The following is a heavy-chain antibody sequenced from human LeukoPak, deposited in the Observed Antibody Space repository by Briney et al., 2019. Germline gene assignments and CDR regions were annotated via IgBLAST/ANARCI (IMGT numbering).Heavy chain of an antibody. CDR1: GYTFSNYD. V-gene: IGHV1-46*01. D-gene: IGHD6-6*01. Sequence: ASVKVSCKASGYTFSNYDMNWVRQAPGQGLEWMGMITPSGGISYAQNYQGRVTLTRDMSTNTVYMELCSLRSEDTAVYYCARVDSTSPHELDYWGQGTLVTVSS. J-gene: IGHJ4*02. CDR2: ITPSGGI. CDR3: ARVDSTSPHELDY.